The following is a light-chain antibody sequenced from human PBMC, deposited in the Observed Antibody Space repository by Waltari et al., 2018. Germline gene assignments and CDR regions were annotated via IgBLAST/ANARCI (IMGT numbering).Light chain of an antibody. CDR2: KVS. CDR3: MQATNWPLT. J-gene: IGKJ1*01. CDR1: QSLVHTDGHTY. V-gene: IGKV2-30*02. Sequence: DVVMTQSPLSLPVSLGQPASISCRSSQSLVHTDGHTYLNWFQQRPGQSPRRLIYKVSNRDSWVPDRFSGSGSGTAFTLKISRVEAEDVGIYYCMQATNWPLTFGQGTKVEIQ.